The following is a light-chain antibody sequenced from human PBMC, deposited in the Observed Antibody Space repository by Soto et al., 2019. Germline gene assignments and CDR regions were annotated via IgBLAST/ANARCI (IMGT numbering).Light chain of an antibody. CDR1: QSVSNSY. J-gene: IGKJ2*01. Sequence: ESVLTQSPGTLSLSPGERATLSCRASQSVSNSYFAWYQQKPGQAPRLHIYGISSRATGIPDRFSGSGSGTDFTLTISRLEPEDFVMYYCQQYSSLPHTFGQGTKLEVK. CDR3: QQYSSLPHT. CDR2: GIS. V-gene: IGKV3-20*01.